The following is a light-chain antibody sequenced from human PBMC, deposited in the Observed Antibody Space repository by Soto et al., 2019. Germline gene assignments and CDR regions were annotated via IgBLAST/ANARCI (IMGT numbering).Light chain of an antibody. CDR2: GAS. CDR3: QQYDTSPFS. CDR1: QSLSTRY. Sequence: EIVLTQSPGTRSLSPGERATLFCRASQSLSTRYLVWYQQRSGQAPRLLISGASSRAAGIPDRFSGSGSGTDFTLTISSLEPEDFAVYYCQQYDTSPFSFGQGTKVEI. J-gene: IGKJ2*01. V-gene: IGKV3-20*01.